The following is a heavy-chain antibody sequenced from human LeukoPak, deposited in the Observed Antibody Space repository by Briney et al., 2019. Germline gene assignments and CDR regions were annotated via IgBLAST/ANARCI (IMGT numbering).Heavy chain of an antibody. Sequence: GGSLRLSCAASGFTFSNYEMNWVRQAPGKGQEWISYISSSGTTIYYADSVEGRFNISRDNAKNSLYLQMNSLRAEHTAIYYCAREGGSYWGGLDAFDIWGQGTMVTVSS. J-gene: IGHJ3*02. CDR1: GFTFSNYE. V-gene: IGHV3-48*03. CDR2: ISSSGTTI. CDR3: AREGGSYWGGLDAFDI. D-gene: IGHD1-26*01.